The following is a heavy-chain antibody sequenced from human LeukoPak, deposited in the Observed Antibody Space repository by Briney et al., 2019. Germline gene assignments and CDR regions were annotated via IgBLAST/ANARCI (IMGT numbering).Heavy chain of an antibody. CDR3: AKYGNRGWVIDY. Sequence: PSQTLSLTCTVSGASIASNDTSWIRQPPGKGLEYIGSIYYTGATTYNPSSKSGVTISVDTSKNQFSPRLRSVTAADRAVYLCAKYGNRGWVIDYWGQGTLVTVSS. V-gene: IGHV4-59*08. J-gene: IGHJ4*02. D-gene: IGHD6-19*01. CDR2: IYYTGAT. CDR1: GASIASND.